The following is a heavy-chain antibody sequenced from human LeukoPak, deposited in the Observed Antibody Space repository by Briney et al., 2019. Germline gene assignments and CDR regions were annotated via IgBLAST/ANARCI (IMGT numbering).Heavy chain of an antibody. CDR3: ARELGISAFDI. CDR1: GGSFSSSSYY. J-gene: IGHJ3*02. CDR2: MYYSGST. Sequence: SETLSLTCTVSGGSFSSSSYYWGWIRQPPGKGLEWIGSMYYSGSTYYNPSLKSRVTISVDTSKSQFSLRLSSVTAADTAVYYCARELGISAFDIWGQGTMVTVSS. D-gene: IGHD7-27*01. V-gene: IGHV4-39*07.